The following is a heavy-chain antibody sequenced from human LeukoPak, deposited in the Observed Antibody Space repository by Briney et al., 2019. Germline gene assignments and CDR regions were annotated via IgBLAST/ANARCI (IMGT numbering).Heavy chain of an antibody. J-gene: IGHJ5*02. CDR1: GGTFISYA. Sequence: ASVKVSCKASGGTFISYAISWVRQAPGQGLEWMGGIIPIFGTANYAQKFQGRVTITADESTSTAYMELSSLRSEDTAVYYCARDPKAYYDILTGYYPQYNWFDPWGQGTLVTVSS. CDR2: IIPIFGTA. D-gene: IGHD3-9*01. V-gene: IGHV1-69*01. CDR3: ARDPKAYYDILTGYYPQYNWFDP.